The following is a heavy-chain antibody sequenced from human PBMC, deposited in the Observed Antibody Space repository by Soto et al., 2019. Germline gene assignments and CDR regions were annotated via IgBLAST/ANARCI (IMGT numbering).Heavy chain of an antibody. Sequence: QLQLQESGPGLVKPSETLSLTCTVSGGSISSSTSYWGWIRQPPGKGLEWIGSINYSGSTYYSPSLKSRVTITADTSKNQFSLKLSAVTAADTAVYYCARPVNYYYYYMDGWGKGTMVTVSS. CDR1: GGSISSSTSY. CDR3: ARPVNYYYYYMDG. V-gene: IGHV4-39*01. CDR2: INYSGST. J-gene: IGHJ6*03.